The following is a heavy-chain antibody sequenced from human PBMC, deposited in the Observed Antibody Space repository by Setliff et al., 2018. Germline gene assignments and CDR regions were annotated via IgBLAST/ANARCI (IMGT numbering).Heavy chain of an antibody. CDR2: IYPGDSDT. V-gene: IGHV5-51*01. J-gene: IGHJ6*02. CDR1: GYSFTTYW. D-gene: IGHD5-12*01. CDR3: ARWGKISGYDSSPTYYYYYGMDV. Sequence: PGESLKISCKGSGYSFTTYWIAWVRQMSGKGLEWMGIIYPGDSDTRYSPSFQGQVTISADKSISTAYLQWWSLKASDTAMYYCARWGKISGYDSSPTYYYYYGMDVWGQGTTVTVSS.